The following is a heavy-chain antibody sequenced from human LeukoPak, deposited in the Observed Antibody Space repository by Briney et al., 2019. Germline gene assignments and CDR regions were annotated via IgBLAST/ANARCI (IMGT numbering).Heavy chain of an antibody. CDR1: GGTFSSYA. J-gene: IGHJ3*02. D-gene: IGHD2-21*02. V-gene: IGHV1-69*04. Sequence: ASVNVSCKASGGTFSSYAISSVRQAPGQGLEWMGRIIPILGIANYAQKFQGRVTITADKSTSTAYMELSSLRSEDTAVYYCARDGAYCGGDCYSLHAFDIWGQGTMVTVSS. CDR2: IIPILGIA. CDR3: ARDGAYCGGDCYSLHAFDI.